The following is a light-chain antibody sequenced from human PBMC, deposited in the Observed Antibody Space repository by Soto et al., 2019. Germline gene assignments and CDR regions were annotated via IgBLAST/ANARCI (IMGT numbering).Light chain of an antibody. J-gene: IGLJ3*02. CDR2: GNN. CDR1: SSNIGSNY. CDR3: AVWDDSLSGVV. V-gene: IGLV1-47*01. Sequence: QSVLPQPPSASGTPGQTVTISSSGSSSNIGSNYVFWYQHLPGTAPKLLIYGNNQRPSGVPDRFSGSRSGTSASLAISGLRPEDEADYYCAVWDDSLSGVVFGGGTKVTVL.